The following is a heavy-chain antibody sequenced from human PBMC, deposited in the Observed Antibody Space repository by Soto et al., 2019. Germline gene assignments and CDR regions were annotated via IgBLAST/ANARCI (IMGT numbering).Heavy chain of an antibody. CDR1: GDSVSSNSAA. D-gene: IGHD2-2*01. CDR2: TYYRSKWYN. CDR3: ARDAAVGYCSSTSCYDYYYYGMDV. J-gene: IGHJ6*02. Sequence: PSQTLSLTGAISGDSVSSNSAAWNWIRQSPSRGLEWLGRTYYRSKWYNDYAVSVKSRITINPDTSKNQFSLQLNSVTPEDTAVYYCARDAAVGYCSSTSCYDYYYYGMDVWGQGTTVTVSS. V-gene: IGHV6-1*01.